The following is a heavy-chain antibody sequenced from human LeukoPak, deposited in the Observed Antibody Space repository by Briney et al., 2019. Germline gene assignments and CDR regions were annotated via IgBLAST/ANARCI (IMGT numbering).Heavy chain of an antibody. Sequence: SETLSLTCTVSGGSISSYYWSWIRQPPGKGLEWIGYIYYSGSTNYNPSLKSRVTISVDTSKNQFSLKLSSVTAADTAVYYCAKVYSSSWYYFDYWGQGTLVTVSS. V-gene: IGHV4-59*08. CDR3: AKVYSSSWYYFDY. D-gene: IGHD6-13*01. J-gene: IGHJ4*02. CDR2: IYYSGST. CDR1: GGSISSYY.